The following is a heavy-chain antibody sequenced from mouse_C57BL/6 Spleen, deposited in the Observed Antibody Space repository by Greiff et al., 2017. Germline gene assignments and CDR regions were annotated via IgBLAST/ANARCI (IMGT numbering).Heavy chain of an antibody. CDR2: ISDGGSYT. V-gene: IGHV5-4*01. J-gene: IGHJ1*03. CDR1: GFTFSSYA. CDR3: ARECNWLYWYFDV. Sequence: EVKLMESGGGLVKPGGSLKLSCAASGFTFSSYAMSWVRQTPEKRLEWVATISDGGSYTYYPDNVKGRFTISRDNAKNNLYLQMSHLKSEDTAMYYCARECNWLYWYFDVWGTGTTVTVSS. D-gene: IGHD4-1*01.